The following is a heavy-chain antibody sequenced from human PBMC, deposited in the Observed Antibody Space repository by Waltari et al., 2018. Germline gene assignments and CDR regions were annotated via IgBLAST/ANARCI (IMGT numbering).Heavy chain of an antibody. CDR1: GGSISSSSYY. J-gene: IGHJ4*02. CDR2: IYYSGST. CDR3: ARWLGGLVGAPSLFDY. V-gene: IGHV4-39*07. D-gene: IGHD1-26*01. Sequence: QLQLQESGPGLVKPSETLSLTCTVSGGSISSSSYYWGWIRQPPGKGLEWIGSIYYSGSTYYNPSLKSRVTISVDTSKNQFSLKLSSVTAADTAVYYCARWLGGLVGAPSLFDYWGQGTLVTVSS.